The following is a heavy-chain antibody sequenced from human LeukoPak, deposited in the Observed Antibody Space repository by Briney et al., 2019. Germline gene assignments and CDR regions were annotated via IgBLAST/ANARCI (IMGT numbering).Heavy chain of an antibody. D-gene: IGHD3-22*01. Sequence: PGGSLRLSCAASGFTFSSYWMSWVRQAPGKGLEWVANIKQDGSEKYYVDSVKGRFTISRDNAKNSLYLQMNSLRAEDTAVYYCARDLAFYDSSGYYFDYWGQGTLVTVSS. CDR2: IKQDGSEK. J-gene: IGHJ4*02. CDR1: GFTFSSYW. V-gene: IGHV3-7*01. CDR3: ARDLAFYDSSGYYFDY.